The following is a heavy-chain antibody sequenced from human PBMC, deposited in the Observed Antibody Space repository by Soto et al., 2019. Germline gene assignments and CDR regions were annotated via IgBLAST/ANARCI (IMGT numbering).Heavy chain of an antibody. CDR1: GYIFTNYW. V-gene: IGHV5-51*01. J-gene: IGHJ6*02. D-gene: IGHD2-2*01. CDR3: ASQLLGFCSSTSCLNYYYYGMDV. CDR2: IYPGDSDT. Sequence: GESLKISCKGSGYIFTNYWIAWVRQMPGKGLEWMGIIYPGDSDTRYSPSFQGQVTISADKSISTAYLQWSSLKASDTAMYYCASQLLGFCSSTSCLNYYYYGMDVWGQGTTVTVS.